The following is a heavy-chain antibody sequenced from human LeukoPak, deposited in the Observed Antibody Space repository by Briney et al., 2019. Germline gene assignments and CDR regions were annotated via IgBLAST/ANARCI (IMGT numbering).Heavy chain of an antibody. V-gene: IGHV1-8*02. CDR3: ARDLARIAAVGC. J-gene: IGHJ4*02. D-gene: IGHD6-13*01. Sequence: ASVKVSCKASGGTFSSYAISWVRQATGQGLEWMGWMNPNSGNTGYAQKFQGRVTMTRNTSISTAYMELSSLRSEDTAVYYCARDLARIAAVGCWGQGTLVTVSS. CDR1: GGTFSSYA. CDR2: MNPNSGNT.